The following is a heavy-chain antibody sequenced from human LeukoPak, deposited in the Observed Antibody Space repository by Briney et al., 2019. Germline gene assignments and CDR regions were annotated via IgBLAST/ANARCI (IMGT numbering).Heavy chain of an antibody. Sequence: PGRSLRLSCVASGFTFSRYGMHWVRQAPGKGLEWMAVISDDGNNKYYADSVRGRFTISRDNSKNTLYVQMNSLRSEDTAIYFCARDRPGATSLNWSAPWGQGTQATVSP. V-gene: IGHV3-30*19. J-gene: IGHJ5*02. CDR1: GFTFSRYG. CDR2: ISDDGNNK. D-gene: IGHD1-26*01. CDR3: ARDRPGATSLNWSAP.